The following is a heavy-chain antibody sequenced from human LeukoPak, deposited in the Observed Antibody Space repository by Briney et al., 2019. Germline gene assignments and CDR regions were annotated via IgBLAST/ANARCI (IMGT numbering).Heavy chain of an antibody. CDR1: GLTFTNYA. V-gene: IGHV3-23*01. D-gene: IGHD2-15*01. Sequence: GGSLRLSCAASGLTFTNYAMSWVRQAPGKGVEWVSGISGSGGSTNYAASVNALFTISRDNSKSTLYLQINSLRAEDSAVYFCARDPHCRGGCCYFDYWGQGTLVTVSS. J-gene: IGHJ4*02. CDR2: ISGSGGST. CDR3: ARDPHCRGGCCYFDY.